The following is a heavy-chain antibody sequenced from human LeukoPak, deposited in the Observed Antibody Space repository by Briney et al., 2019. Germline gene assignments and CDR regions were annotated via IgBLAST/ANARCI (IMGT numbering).Heavy chain of an antibody. CDR2: INTDVSST. D-gene: IGHD3-10*01. CDR3: ARDSRARRFGEFLSRAAQYNWFDP. CDR1: GFTFSSYW. V-gene: IGHV3-74*01. Sequence: GGSLRLSCAASGFTFSSYWMHWVRQAPGKGLVWVSHINTDVSSTNYADSVKGRFTIYRDNAKNTLYLQMNSLRAEDTAVYYCARDSRARRFGEFLSRAAQYNWFDPWGQGTLVTVSS. J-gene: IGHJ5*02.